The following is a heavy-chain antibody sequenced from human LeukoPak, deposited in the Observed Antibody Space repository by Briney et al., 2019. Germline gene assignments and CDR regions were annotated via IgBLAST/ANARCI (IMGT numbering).Heavy chain of an antibody. CDR1: GFTFSTYS. D-gene: IGHD3-3*01. V-gene: IGHV3-48*01. CDR3: ARVGYYDFWSGLIPHTYYMDV. J-gene: IGHJ6*03. CDR2: ISSTITI. Sequence: PGGSLRLSCAASGFTFSTYSMTWVRQAPGKGLGWVSYISSTITIYYADSVKGRFTVSRDNAKDSLFLQTNTLRAEDTAVYYCARVGYYDFWSGLIPHTYYMDVWGKGTTVTVSS.